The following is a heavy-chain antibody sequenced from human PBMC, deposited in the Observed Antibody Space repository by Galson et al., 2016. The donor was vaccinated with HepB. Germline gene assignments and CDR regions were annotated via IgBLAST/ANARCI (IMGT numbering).Heavy chain of an antibody. J-gene: IGHJ5*02. V-gene: IGHV3-73*01. D-gene: IGHD3-10*01. CDR3: TGYYGSGSQS. CDR1: GFTFSESA. CDR2: IRNKANNYAT. Sequence: SLRLSCAASGFTFSESAIHWVRQSSGKGLEWVGRIRNKANNYATAYAAAVKGRFTISRDDSKNTAYLQMDSLKTEDTAVYFCTGYYGSGSQSWGRGTLVAVSS.